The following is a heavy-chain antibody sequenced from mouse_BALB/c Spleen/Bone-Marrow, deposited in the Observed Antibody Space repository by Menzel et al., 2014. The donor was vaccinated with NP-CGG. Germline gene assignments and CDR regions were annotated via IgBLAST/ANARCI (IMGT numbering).Heavy chain of an antibody. V-gene: IGHV3-6*02. J-gene: IGHJ3*01. Sequence: EVKLVESGPGLVKPSQSLSLTRSVTGYSITSGYYWNWIRQFPGNKLEWMGYIRYDGNNNYNPSLKNRISITRDTSKNQFFLKLNSVTTEDTATYYCARIPYDGYPSYWGQGTLVTVSA. CDR1: GYSITSGYY. CDR3: ARIPYDGYPSY. CDR2: IRYDGNN. D-gene: IGHD2-3*01.